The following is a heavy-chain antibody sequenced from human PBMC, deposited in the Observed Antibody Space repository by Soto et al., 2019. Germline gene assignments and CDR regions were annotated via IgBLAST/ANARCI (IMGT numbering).Heavy chain of an antibody. Sequence: SETLSLTCTVSGGSISSYYWSWIRQTPGKGLEWIGYIYYRGSTNYNPSLKSRVTISLDTSKNQFSLKLRSVTAADTAVYYCARGPNYDYWSGYFRGWGQGTLVTVSS. V-gene: IGHV4-59*01. D-gene: IGHD3-3*01. J-gene: IGHJ4*02. CDR1: GGSISSYY. CDR3: ARGPNYDYWSGYFRG. CDR2: IYYRGST.